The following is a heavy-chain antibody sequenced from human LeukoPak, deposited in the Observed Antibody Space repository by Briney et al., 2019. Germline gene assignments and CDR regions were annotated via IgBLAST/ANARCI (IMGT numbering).Heavy chain of an antibody. Sequence: PGGSLRLSCAASGFTFSSYAMSGVRQARGKGGEWVSAISGRGGSTYYADCVKGRFTISRDNSKTPLYLQMNSLRAEATAVYYCAKAGGSGSPYFDYWGQGTLVTVSS. CDR2: ISGRGGST. D-gene: IGHD3-10*01. J-gene: IGHJ4*02. CDR1: GFTFSSYA. CDR3: AKAGGSGSPYFDY. V-gene: IGHV3-23*01.